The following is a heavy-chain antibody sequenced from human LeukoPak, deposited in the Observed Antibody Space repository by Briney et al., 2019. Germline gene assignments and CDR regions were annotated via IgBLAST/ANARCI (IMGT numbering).Heavy chain of an antibody. J-gene: IGHJ4*02. CDR2: IYHSGST. CDR3: ARGDYGDVLDY. V-gene: IGHV4-38-2*02. Sequence: SETLSLTCTVSGYSISSGYYWGWIRQPPGKGLEWIGSIYHSGSTYYNPSLKSRVTISVDTSKNQFSLKLSSVTAADTAVYYCARGDYGDVLDYWGQGTLVTVSS. CDR1: GYSISSGYY. D-gene: IGHD4-17*01.